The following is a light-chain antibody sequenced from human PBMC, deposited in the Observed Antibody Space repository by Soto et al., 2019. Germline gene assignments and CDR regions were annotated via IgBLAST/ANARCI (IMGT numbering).Light chain of an antibody. J-gene: IGKJ5*01. CDR3: QQHNNWPPIT. Sequence: ELGMPQYPTTLSEPPGSTAPVSCMTSQSVSSSVAWYQQKPGQAPRLLIYVASTRATGIPARFSGSGSGTEFTLTISSLQSEDFAVYYCQQHNNWPPITFGQGTRLEIK. CDR1: QSVSSS. V-gene: IGKV3-15*01. CDR2: VAS.